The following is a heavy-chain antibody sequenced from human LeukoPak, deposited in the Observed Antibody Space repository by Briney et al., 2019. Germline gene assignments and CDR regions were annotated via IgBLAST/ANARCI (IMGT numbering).Heavy chain of an antibody. V-gene: IGHV3-7*01. CDR3: ARGHYGLDV. CDR2: IKQDGSEK. J-gene: IGHJ6*02. CDR1: GFSLSNYW. Sequence: GGSLRLSCAASGFSLSNYWMNWVRQAPGKGLEWVANIKQDGSEKNYVDSVKGRFSISRDNAKNSLILQMNSLRDEDTAVYYCARGHYGLDVWGQGTTVTVSS.